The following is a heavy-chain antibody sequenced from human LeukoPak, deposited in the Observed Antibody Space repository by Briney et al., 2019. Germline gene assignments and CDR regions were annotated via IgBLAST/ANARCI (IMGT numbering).Heavy chain of an antibody. Sequence: GGSVKISCKASGGTFSSYAISWVRQAPGQGLEWMGGIIPIFGTANYAQKFQGRVTITADESTSTAYMELSSLRSEDTAVYYCASHHYDYVWGSYPFVHWGQGTLVTVSS. D-gene: IGHD3-16*02. CDR2: IIPIFGTA. CDR3: ASHHYDYVWGSYPFVH. CDR1: GGTFSSYA. J-gene: IGHJ4*02. V-gene: IGHV1-69*13.